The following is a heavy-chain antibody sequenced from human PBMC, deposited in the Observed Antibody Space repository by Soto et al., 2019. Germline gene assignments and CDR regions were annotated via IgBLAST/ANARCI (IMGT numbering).Heavy chain of an antibody. V-gene: IGHV1-18*04. Sequence: GASVKVSWEASGYNFANYGMSWVRQAPGQGLQWMGCLRCYNGNTHEPHKFQRRVTLTTDTSTATAYIELRSLRSDDTAVYYCARDIVVCSPAIPLPSYPHHGIDVSGQGTSLTVSS. D-gene: IGHD2-2*02. J-gene: IGHJ6*02. CDR1: GYNFANYG. CDR3: ARDIVVCSPAIPLPSYPHHGIDV. CDR2: LRCYNGNT.